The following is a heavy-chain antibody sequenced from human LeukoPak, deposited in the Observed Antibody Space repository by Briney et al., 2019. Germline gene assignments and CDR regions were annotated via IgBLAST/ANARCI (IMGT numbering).Heavy chain of an antibody. D-gene: IGHD2-2*01. CDR2: IYYSGST. CDR1: GGSISSGDYY. J-gene: IGHJ5*02. CDR3: ARVPLPAAIFDWFDP. V-gene: IGHV4-30-4*08. Sequence: SETLSLTCTVAGGSISSGDYYWSWIRQPPGKGLGWIGYIYYSGSTYYNPSLKSRVTISVDTSKNQFSLKLSSVTAADTAVYYCARVPLPAAIFDWFDPWGQGTLVTVSS.